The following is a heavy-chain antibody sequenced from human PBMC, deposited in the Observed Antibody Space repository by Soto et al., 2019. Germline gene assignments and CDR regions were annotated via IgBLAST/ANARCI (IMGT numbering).Heavy chain of an antibody. D-gene: IGHD1-26*01. CDR3: ARDGGRRSGGIDY. CDR1: GGTFSSYS. J-gene: IGHJ4*02. Sequence: QVQLVQSGAEVKKPGSSVKVSCKASGGTFSSYSINWVRQAPGQGLEWMGEIIPIFGTATYAQKFQGRVTITADESTSTAYMELSSLRSEYTAVYYCARDGGRRSGGIDYWGQGTLVTVSS. V-gene: IGHV1-69*01. CDR2: IIPIFGTA.